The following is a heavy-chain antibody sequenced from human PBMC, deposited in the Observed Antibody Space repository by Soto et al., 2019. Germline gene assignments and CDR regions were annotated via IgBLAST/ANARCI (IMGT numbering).Heavy chain of an antibody. J-gene: IGHJ3*01. CDR3: ARQITTFGVIINALNV. CDR1: GYSFTQYW. CDR2: IDPSDPRA. D-gene: IGHD3-3*01. V-gene: IGHV5-10-1*01. Sequence: GESLKISCNVSGYSFTQYWIAWVRQMPGKGLEWVGRIDPSDPRAYYTPSFQGRVTISVDRSIATAYLRWSSLEASDTAIYYCARQITTFGVIINALNVWGQGTMVTVSS.